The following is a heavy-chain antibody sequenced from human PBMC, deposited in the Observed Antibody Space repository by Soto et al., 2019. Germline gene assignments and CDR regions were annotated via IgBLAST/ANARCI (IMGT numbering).Heavy chain of an antibody. CDR3: ARRDYDILPGYYHFDY. D-gene: IGHD3-9*01. J-gene: IGHJ4*02. Sequence: GESLKISCKGSGYSFTSYWIGWVRQMPGKGLEWMGIIYPGDSDTRYSPSFQGQVTISADKSISTAYLQWSSLKASDTAMYYCARRDYDILPGYYHFDYWGQGTLVTVSS. CDR1: GYSFTSYW. V-gene: IGHV5-51*01. CDR2: IYPGDSDT.